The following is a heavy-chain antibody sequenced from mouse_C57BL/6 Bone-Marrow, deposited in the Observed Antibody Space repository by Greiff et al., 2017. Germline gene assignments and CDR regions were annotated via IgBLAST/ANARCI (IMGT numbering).Heavy chain of an antibody. V-gene: IGHV1-64*01. Sequence: VQLQQPGAELVKPGASVKLSCKASGYTFTSYWMHWVKQRPGQGLEWIGMIHPNSGSTNYNEKFKSKATLTVDKSSSTAYMQLSSLTSEDSAVYYCAREEVYDGYYVAWFAYWGQGTLVTVSA. CDR2: IHPNSGST. J-gene: IGHJ3*01. CDR1: GYTFTSYW. CDR3: AREEVYDGYYVAWFAY. D-gene: IGHD2-3*01.